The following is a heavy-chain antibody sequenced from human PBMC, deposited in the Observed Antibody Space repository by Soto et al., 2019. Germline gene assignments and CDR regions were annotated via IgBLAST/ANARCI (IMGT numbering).Heavy chain of an antibody. Sequence: QVQLQESGPGLVKPSGTLSLTCAVSSGSISSSNWWSWVRQPPGKGLEWIGEIYHSGCTSYSPSLESRVTISVDKSKNQCSLKLSSVTAADTAVYCCSTRSYGTYYFDYWGQRTLVTVSS. CDR3: STRSYGTYYFDY. J-gene: IGHJ4*02. D-gene: IGHD3-16*01. V-gene: IGHV4-4*01. CDR2: IYHSGCT. CDR1: SGSISSSNW.